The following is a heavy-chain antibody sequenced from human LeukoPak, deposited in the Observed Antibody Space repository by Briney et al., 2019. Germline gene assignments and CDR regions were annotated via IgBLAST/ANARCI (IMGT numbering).Heavy chain of an antibody. CDR2: MNPNSGYT. D-gene: IGHD2-2*01. J-gene: IGHJ3*02. CDR3: ARGEGVPAAIPDDAFDI. V-gene: IGHV1-8*01. CDR1: GYTFTSYD. Sequence: ASVKVSCKASGYTFTSYDINWVRRATGQGLEWMGWMNPNSGYTGYAQKFQGRVTMTRNTSISTAYMELSSLRSEDTAVYYCARGEGVPAAIPDDAFDIWGQGTMVTVSS.